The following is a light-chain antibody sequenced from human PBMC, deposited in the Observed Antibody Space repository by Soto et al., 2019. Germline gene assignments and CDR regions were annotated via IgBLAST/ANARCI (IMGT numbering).Light chain of an antibody. CDR2: DAS. Sequence: DIQMTQYPSRLSAAVGDIVTIACRASQSIRRWLAWYQQKPGKAPKLLIYDASSLESGVPSRFSGSGSGTEFTLTISSLQPDDFATYYCQQYNSYSGTFGQGTKVDIK. CDR3: QQYNSYSGT. V-gene: IGKV1-5*01. J-gene: IGKJ1*01. CDR1: QSIRRW.